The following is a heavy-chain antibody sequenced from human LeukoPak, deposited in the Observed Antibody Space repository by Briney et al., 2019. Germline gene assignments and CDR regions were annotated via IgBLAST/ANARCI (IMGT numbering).Heavy chain of an antibody. CDR2: IIPIFGTA. CDR1: GGTFSSYA. J-gene: IGHJ5*02. CDR3: ARAADYYDSSGYFRDWFDP. D-gene: IGHD3-22*01. Sequence: SVKASCKASGGTFSSYAISWVRQAPGQGLEWMGGIIPIFGTANYAQKFQGRVTITADESTSTAYMELSSLRSEDTAVYYCARAADYYDSSGYFRDWFDPWGQGTLVTVSS. V-gene: IGHV1-69*01.